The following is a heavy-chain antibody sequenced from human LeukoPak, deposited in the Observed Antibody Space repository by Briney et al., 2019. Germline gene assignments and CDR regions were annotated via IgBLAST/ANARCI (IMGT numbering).Heavy chain of an antibody. D-gene: IGHD6-13*01. V-gene: IGHV3-30*04. CDR2: ISYDGSNK. J-gene: IGHJ4*02. CDR3: ARGSTPAYSSSWYAFGY. CDR1: GFTFSSYA. Sequence: GGSLRLSCAASGFTFSSYAMHWVRQAPGKGLEWVAVISYDGSNKYYADSVKGRFTISRDNSKNTLYLQMNSLRAEDTAVYYCARGSTPAYSSSWYAFGYLGQGTLVTVSS.